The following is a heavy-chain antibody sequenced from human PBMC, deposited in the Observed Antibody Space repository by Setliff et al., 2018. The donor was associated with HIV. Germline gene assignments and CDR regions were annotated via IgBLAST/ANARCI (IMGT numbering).Heavy chain of an antibody. J-gene: IGHJ5*02. CDR2: IIPIFGTA. V-gene: IGHV1-69*05. Sequence: SVKVSCKASGGTFSSYAISWVRQAPGQGLEWMGGIIPIFGTANYAQKFQGRVTITTDESTSTAYMELSSLRSEDTAVYYCARVPTYYDILTGYYLDPWGQGTLVTVS. D-gene: IGHD3-9*01. CDR3: ARVPTYYDILTGYYLDP. CDR1: GGTFSSYA.